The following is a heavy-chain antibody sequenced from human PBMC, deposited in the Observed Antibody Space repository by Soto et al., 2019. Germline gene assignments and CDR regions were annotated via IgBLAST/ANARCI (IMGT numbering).Heavy chain of an antibody. CDR2: ISSSSSTI. CDR3: SCPAMDSGYSSGWDAFDI. V-gene: IGHV3-48*01. Sequence: GGSLRLSCAASGLTFGSYSMNWVRQAPGKGLEWVSYISSSSSTIYYADSVKGRFTISRDNSKNTLYLQMNSLRAEDTAVYYCSCPAMDSGYSSGWDAFDIWGQGTMVTVSS. D-gene: IGHD6-19*01. CDR1: GLTFGSYS. J-gene: IGHJ3*02.